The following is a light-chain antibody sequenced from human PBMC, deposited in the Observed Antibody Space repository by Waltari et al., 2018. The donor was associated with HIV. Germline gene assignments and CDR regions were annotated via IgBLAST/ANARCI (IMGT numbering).Light chain of an antibody. CDR1: QGIGNW. CDR3: QQTNSFPIT. V-gene: IGKV1D-12*01. J-gene: IGKJ5*01. CDR2: GAS. Sequence: DIQMTQSPSSVSAFVGDSVTITCRATQGIGNWLAWYQQKPGKAPKLLIHGASTVQEGVPSRCGGGGSGTRFTLTISGLQPEDFATDYCQQTNSFPITFGQGTRLESK.